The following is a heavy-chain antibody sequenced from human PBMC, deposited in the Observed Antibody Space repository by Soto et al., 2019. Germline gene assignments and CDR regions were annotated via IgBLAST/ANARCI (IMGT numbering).Heavy chain of an antibody. Sequence: PGGSLRLSCAASGFTFSRYGRSWVRQAPGKGLEWGSGLSGSGESTYYGDSVKGRFTISRDNSKNTLYLQMNSLRAEDTAVYFCASFSVPAAKVFYYYGMEVWGQGATVTVSS. J-gene: IGHJ6*02. V-gene: IGHV3-23*01. CDR1: GFTFSRYG. D-gene: IGHD2-2*01. CDR3: ASFSVPAAKVFYYYGMEV. CDR2: LSGSGEST.